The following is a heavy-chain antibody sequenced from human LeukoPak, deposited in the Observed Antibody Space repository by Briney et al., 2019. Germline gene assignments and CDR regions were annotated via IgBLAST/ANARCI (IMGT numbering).Heavy chain of an antibody. D-gene: IGHD2-2*01. CDR1: GYTFTSYG. Sequence: ASVTVSCMASGYTFTSYGISWVRQAPGQGLEWMGWISAYNGNTNYAQKLQGRVTMTTDTSTSTAYMELRSLRSDDTAVYYCARVLCSSTSCYLDYWGQGTLVTVSS. CDR3: ARVLCSSTSCYLDY. CDR2: ISAYNGNT. V-gene: IGHV1-18*01. J-gene: IGHJ4*02.